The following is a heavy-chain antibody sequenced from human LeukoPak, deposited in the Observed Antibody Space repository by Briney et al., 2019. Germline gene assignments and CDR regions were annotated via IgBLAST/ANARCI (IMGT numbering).Heavy chain of an antibody. J-gene: IGHJ4*02. CDR1: GFSFSDAT. D-gene: IGHD3-22*01. V-gene: IGHV3-15*01. Sequence: TGGSLRLSCAASGFSFSDATMIWVRQAPGKGLEWVGLIKSKTYGVTRDYAAPVKGRFTISRDDSTNTLYLQMNSLNIDDTAVYHCATEFFQNGYNYWGQGTLVTVSS. CDR2: IKSKTYGVTR. CDR3: ATEFFQNGYNY.